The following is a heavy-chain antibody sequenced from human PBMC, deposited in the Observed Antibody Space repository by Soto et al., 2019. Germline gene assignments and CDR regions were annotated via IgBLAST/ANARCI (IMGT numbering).Heavy chain of an antibody. J-gene: IGHJ4*02. CDR3: ARDAHSSSYFDY. CDR2: VYYSGST. D-gene: IGHD6-13*01. CDR1: GGSIINYY. Sequence: QVQLQESGPGLVKLSETLSLTCTVSGGSIINYYWRWIRQPPGKGLEWIGYVYYSGSTHYNPSLKSRVTISDDTSKNQLSLKLSSVTAADTAVYDCARDAHSSSYFDYWGQGNLVPVSS. V-gene: IGHV4-59*01.